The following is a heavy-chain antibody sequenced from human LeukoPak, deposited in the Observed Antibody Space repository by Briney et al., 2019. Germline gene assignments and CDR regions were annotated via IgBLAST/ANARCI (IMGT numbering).Heavy chain of an antibody. J-gene: IGHJ4*02. V-gene: IGHV3-48*01. Sequence: PGGSLRLSCAASGFTFSSNSMNWVRQAPGKGLEWVSYISSSSSTIYYADSVKGRFTISRDNAKNSLYLQMNSLRAEDTAVYYCAVPLYNGSYQIFDYWGQGTLVTVSS. CDR3: AVPLYNGSYQIFDY. CDR1: GFTFSSNS. D-gene: IGHD1-26*01. CDR2: ISSSSSTI.